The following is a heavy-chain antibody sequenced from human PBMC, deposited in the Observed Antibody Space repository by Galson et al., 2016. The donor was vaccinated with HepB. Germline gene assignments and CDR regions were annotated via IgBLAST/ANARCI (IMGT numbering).Heavy chain of an antibody. V-gene: IGHV3-21*01. CDR2: ISATSGDI. CDR3: ARDPLRYYGSGSYPQY. Sequence: SLRLFCAASGFTFSSYSMNWLRQAPGKGLEWVSYISATSGDIYYADSMKGRFTISRDNARNSLYLQMNSLRAEDTAVYYCARDPLRYYGSGSYPQYWGQGTLVTVSS. D-gene: IGHD3-10*01. CDR1: GFTFSSYS. J-gene: IGHJ1*01.